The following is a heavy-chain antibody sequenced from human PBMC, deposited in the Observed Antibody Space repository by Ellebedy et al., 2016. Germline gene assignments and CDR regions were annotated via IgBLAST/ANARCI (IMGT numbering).Heavy chain of an antibody. V-gene: IGHV3-23*01. CDR2: ISGDGGST. J-gene: IGHJ4*02. Sequence: GESLKISXATSGFTFRNFFMSWVRQTPGKGLEWVATISGDGGSTNFADSVKGRFTIYRDNSKNTVYMQMNSLRDDATAVYHCRQGHYADYWGQGTLVTVSS. CDR3: RQGHYADY. CDR1: GFTFRNFF.